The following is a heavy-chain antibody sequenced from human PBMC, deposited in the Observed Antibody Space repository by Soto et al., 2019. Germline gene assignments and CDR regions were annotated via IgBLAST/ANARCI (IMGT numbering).Heavy chain of an antibody. D-gene: IGHD3-10*01. CDR1: GYSFTNYW. CDR3: ARHSSAMWFGESSPFDY. J-gene: IGHJ4*02. V-gene: IGHV5-51*01. CDR2: IYPGDSDT. Sequence: GESLKISCNGSGYSFTNYWIGWVRQMPGKGLEGLGIIYPGDSDTRYSPSFQGQVTISADKSISTAYLQWSSLKASDTAMYYCARHSSAMWFGESSPFDYWGQGTLVTVSS.